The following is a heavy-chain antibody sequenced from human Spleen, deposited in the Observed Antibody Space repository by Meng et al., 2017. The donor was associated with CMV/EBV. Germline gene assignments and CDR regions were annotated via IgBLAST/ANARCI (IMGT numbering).Heavy chain of an antibody. J-gene: IGHJ4*02. D-gene: IGHD3-22*01. CDR1: GYPFTGYY. CDR2: INPDSGGT. Sequence: CKASGYPFTGYYLPWVRQAPGKGLEWMGWINPDSGGTNYAQNFQGRVTMTRDTSISTAYMDLSRLRSDDTAVYYCARGGSSGYSFDYWGQGTLVTVSS. CDR3: ARGGSSGYSFDY. V-gene: IGHV1-2*02.